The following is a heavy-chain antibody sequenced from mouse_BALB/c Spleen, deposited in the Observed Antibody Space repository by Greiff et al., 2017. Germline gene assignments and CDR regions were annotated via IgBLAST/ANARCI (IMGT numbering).Heavy chain of an antibody. CDR1: GFSLTGYG. J-gene: IGHJ4*01. Sequence: VMLVESGPGLVAPSQSLSITCTVSGFSLTGYGVNWVRQPPGKGLEWLGMIWGDGSTDYNSALKSRLSISKDNSKSQVFLKMNSLQTDDTARYYCAREDYRYDGYYAMDYWGQGTSVTVSS. D-gene: IGHD2-14*01. V-gene: IGHV2-6-7*01. CDR3: AREDYRYDGYYAMDY. CDR2: IWGDGST.